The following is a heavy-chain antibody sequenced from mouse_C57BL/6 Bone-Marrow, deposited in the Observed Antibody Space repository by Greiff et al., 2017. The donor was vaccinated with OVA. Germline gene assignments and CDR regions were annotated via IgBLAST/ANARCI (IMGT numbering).Heavy chain of an antibody. CDR3: AKTFITTVVATGYFDV. V-gene: IGHV2-4*01. CDR1: GFSLTSYG. CDR2: IWSGGST. D-gene: IGHD1-1*01. J-gene: IGHJ1*03. Sequence: VKLVESGPGLVQPSQSLSITCTVSGFSLTSYGVHWVRQPPGKGLEWLGVIWSGGSTDYNAAFISRLSISKDNSKSQVFFKMNSLQADDTAIYYCAKTFITTVVATGYFDVWGTGTTVTVSS.